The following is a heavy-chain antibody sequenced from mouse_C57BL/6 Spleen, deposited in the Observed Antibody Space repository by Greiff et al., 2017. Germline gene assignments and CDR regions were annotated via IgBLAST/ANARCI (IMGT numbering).Heavy chain of an antibody. CDR1: GYTFTSYW. D-gene: IGHD1-1*01. Sequence: QVQLQQPGAELVKPGASVKLSCKASGYTFTSYWMHWVKQRPGQGLEWIGMIHPNSGSTNYNQKFKSKATLTVDKSSSTAYMQLSSLTSEDSAVYYCARERLLRSLDDWGKGTTLTVSS. V-gene: IGHV1-64*01. J-gene: IGHJ2*01. CDR2: IHPNSGST. CDR3: ARERLLRSLDD.